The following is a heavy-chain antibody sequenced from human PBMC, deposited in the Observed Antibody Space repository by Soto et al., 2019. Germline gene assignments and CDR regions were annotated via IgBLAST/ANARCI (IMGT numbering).Heavy chain of an antibody. CDR2: ISYDGSNK. CDR1: GFTFSSYG. V-gene: IGHV3-30*18. J-gene: IGHJ3*02. D-gene: IGHD4-17*01. Sequence: QVQLVESGGGVVQPGRSLRLSCAASGFTFSSYGMHWVRQAPGKGLEWVAVISYDGSNKYYADSVKGRFTISRDNSKNTLYLQMNSLRAEDTAVYYCAKSESVNKFIDAFDIWGQGTMVTVSS. CDR3: AKSESVNKFIDAFDI.